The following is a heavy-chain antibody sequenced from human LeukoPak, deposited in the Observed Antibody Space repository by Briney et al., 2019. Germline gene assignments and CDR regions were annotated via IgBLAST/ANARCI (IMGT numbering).Heavy chain of an antibody. J-gene: IGHJ4*02. CDR3: ARARGYTGYDDY. CDR2: IIPPLGIS. D-gene: IGHD5-12*01. CDR1: GDTFSSYS. V-gene: IGHV1-69*04. Sequence: ASVKVSCKASGDTFSSYSISWVRQAPGQGLEWMGRIIPPLGISTYAQKYQDRVTITADKFTSTTYMELSSLRSEDTAVYFCARARGYTGYDDYWGQGTLVTVSS.